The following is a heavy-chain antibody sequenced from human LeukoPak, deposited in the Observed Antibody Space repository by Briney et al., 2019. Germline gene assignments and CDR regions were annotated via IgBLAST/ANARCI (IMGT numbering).Heavy chain of an antibody. CDR3: AKGYDFWSGYYWLVFDY. Sequence: RGSLRLSCAASGFTFSSYGMHWVRQAPGKGLGWVAVISYDGSNKYYADSVKGRFTISRDNSKNTLYLQMNSLRAEDTAVYYCAKGYDFWSGYYWLVFDYWGQGTLVTVS. CDR1: GFTFSSYG. J-gene: IGHJ4*02. D-gene: IGHD3-3*01. V-gene: IGHV3-30*18. CDR2: ISYDGSNK.